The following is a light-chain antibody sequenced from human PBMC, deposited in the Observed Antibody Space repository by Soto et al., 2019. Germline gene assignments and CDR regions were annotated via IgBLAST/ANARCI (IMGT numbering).Light chain of an antibody. CDR1: SSDVGGYNY. CDR2: DVS. J-gene: IGLJ2*01. CDR3: CSYAGSYTVV. Sequence: QSALTQPRSVSGSPGQAVTISCTGTSSDVGGYNYVSWYQQHPGKAPKLMIYDVSKRVSGVPDGFSGSKSGNTASLTISVLQAEDEADCYCCSYAGSYTVVFGGGTKLTVL. V-gene: IGLV2-11*01.